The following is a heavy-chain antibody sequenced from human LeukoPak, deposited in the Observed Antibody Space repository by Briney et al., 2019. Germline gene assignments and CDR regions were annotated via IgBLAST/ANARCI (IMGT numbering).Heavy chain of an antibody. CDR2: MNPNSGNT. D-gene: IGHD3-10*01. V-gene: IGHV1-8*01. CDR1: GYTFTSYD. CDR3: ARGLIETQGLVIKSVLLWFGELPP. J-gene: IGHJ5*02. Sequence: ASVKVSCKASGYTFTSYDINWVRQATGQGLEWMGWMNPNSGNTGYAQKFQGRVTMTRNTSISTAYMELSSPRSEDTAVYYCARGLIETQGLVIKSVLLWFGELPPRGQGTLVTVSS.